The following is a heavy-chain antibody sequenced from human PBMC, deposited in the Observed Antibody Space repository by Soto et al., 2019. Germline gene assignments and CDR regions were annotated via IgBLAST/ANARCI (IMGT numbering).Heavy chain of an antibody. J-gene: IGHJ4*02. D-gene: IGHD2-15*01. CDR1: GFTFSGKT. CDR2: ISPDGRQT. V-gene: IGHV3-30*04. CDR3: ARDPSIVVVVAATPLFDY. Sequence: GGSLRLSCAASGFTFSGKTMYWVRQAPAKGLEWVALISPDGRQTYYADSVKGRFTISRDNSKNTLYLQMNSLRAEDTAVYYCARDPSIVVVVAATPLFDYWGQGTLVTVSS.